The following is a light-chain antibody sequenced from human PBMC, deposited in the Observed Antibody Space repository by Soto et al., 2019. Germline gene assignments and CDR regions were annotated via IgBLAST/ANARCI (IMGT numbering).Light chain of an antibody. Sequence: QSALTQPASVSGSPGQSITISCTGTSSDVASYNLVSWYQQHPGKAPKLMIYEGSKRPSGVSNRFSGSKSGNTASLTISGLQAEDEADYYCCSYASSSTVVFGGGTKLTVL. J-gene: IGLJ2*01. CDR2: EGS. CDR1: SSDVASYNL. V-gene: IGLV2-23*01. CDR3: CSYASSSTVV.